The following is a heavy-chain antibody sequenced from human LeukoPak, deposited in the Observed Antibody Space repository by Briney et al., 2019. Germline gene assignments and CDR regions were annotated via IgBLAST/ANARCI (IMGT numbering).Heavy chain of an antibody. D-gene: IGHD2-15*01. CDR3: ARVAAPQNNAFDI. CDR1: GYTFTSYG. J-gene: IGHJ3*02. Sequence: GASVKVSCKASGYTFTSYGISWVRQAPGQGLEWMGWISAYNGTTNYALRLQGRVTMTTDTSTSTAYMELRSLRYDDTAVYYCARVAAPQNNAFDIWGQGTMVTVSS. CDR2: ISAYNGTT. V-gene: IGHV1-18*01.